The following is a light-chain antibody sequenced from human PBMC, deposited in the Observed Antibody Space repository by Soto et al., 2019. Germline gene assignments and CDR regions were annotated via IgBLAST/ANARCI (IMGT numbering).Light chain of an antibody. J-gene: IGLJ1*01. V-gene: IGLV2-14*01. CDR3: SSYTSSSTLYV. CDR2: EVS. CDR1: SSDVGGYSY. Sequence: QSALTQPASVSGSPGQSITISCTGTSSDVGGYSYVSWYQQHPGKAPKLMIYEVSNRPSGVSNRFSGSKSGNTASLTISGLXAEDEADYYCSSYTSSSTLYVFGTGTKVTVL.